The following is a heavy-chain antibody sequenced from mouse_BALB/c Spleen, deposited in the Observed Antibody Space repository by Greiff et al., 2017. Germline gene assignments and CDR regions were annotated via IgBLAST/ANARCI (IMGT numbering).Heavy chain of an antibody. CDR1: GFAFSSYD. Sequence: EVKLVESGGGLVKPGGSLKLSCAASGFAFSSYDMSWVRQTPEKRLEWVAYISSGGGSTYYPDTVKGRFTISRDNAKNTLYLQMSSLKSEDTAMYYCARRGNYDYDDALFAYWGQGTLVTVSA. D-gene: IGHD2-4*01. CDR2: ISSGGGST. CDR3: ARRGNYDYDDALFAY. J-gene: IGHJ3*01. V-gene: IGHV5-12-1*01.